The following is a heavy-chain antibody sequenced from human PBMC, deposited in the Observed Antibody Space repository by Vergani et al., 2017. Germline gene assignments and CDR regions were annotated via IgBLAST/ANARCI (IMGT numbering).Heavy chain of an antibody. CDR3: AHGAFDY. CDR1: GFTFSSYS. J-gene: IGHJ4*02. CDR2: IWYDGSNK. Sequence: VQLLESGGGLVQPGGSLRLSCAASGFTFSSYSMNWVRQAPGKGLEWVAVIWYDGSNKYYADSVKGRFTISRDNSKNSLYLQMNSLRAEDTAVYYCAHGAFDYWGQGTLVTVSS. V-gene: IGHV3-33*08.